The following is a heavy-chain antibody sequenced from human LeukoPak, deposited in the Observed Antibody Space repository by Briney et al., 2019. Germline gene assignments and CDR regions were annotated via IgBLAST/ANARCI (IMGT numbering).Heavy chain of an antibody. CDR2: IYYSGST. Sequence: KSSETLSLTCTVSGGSISSGGYYWSWIRQHPGKGLEWIGYIYYSGSTYYNPSLKSRVTISVDTSKNQFSLKLSSVTAADTAVYYCARDIVLMVYAPPPSTYNWFDPWGQGTLVTVSS. CDR3: ARDIVLMVYAPPPSTYNWFDP. D-gene: IGHD2-8*01. V-gene: IGHV4-31*03. CDR1: GGSISSGGYY. J-gene: IGHJ5*02.